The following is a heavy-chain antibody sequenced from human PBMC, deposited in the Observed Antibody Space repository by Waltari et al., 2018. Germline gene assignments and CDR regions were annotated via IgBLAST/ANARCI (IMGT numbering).Heavy chain of an antibody. D-gene: IGHD3-10*01. CDR2: TRDKASGYST. V-gene: IGHV3-72*01. CDR1: GFTFGDHY. Sequence: EVQLVESGGGLVQPGGSLRLSCAASGFTFGDHYMDWVRQAPGKGLEWVGRTRDKASGYSTEYAASVKGRFTISREDSKNSLYLQMNSLKTEDTAVYYCASAGTGSYAMGFPWGQGTLVTVSS. CDR3: ASAGTGSYAMGFP. J-gene: IGHJ5*02.